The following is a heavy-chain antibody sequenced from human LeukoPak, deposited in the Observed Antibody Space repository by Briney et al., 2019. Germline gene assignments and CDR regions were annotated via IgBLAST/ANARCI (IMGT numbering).Heavy chain of an antibody. CDR2: ISYDGSNK. CDR3: ARDLQPYYYYYMDV. V-gene: IGHV3-30-3*01. Sequence: GGSLRLSCAASGFTFSSYAMHWVRQAPGKGLEWVAVISYDGSNKYYADSVKGRFTISRDNSKNTLYLQMNSLRAEDTAVYYCARDLQPYYYYYMDVWGKGTTVTVSS. J-gene: IGHJ6*03. CDR1: GFTFSSYA.